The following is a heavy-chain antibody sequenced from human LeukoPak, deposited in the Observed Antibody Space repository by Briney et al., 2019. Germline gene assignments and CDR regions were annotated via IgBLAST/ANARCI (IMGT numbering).Heavy chain of an antibody. J-gene: IGHJ6*02. CDR3: ARGRNWSGWSRDYYGMDV. V-gene: IGHV3-9*01. CDR1: GFTFDDYA. CDR2: ISWNSGSI. Sequence: GRSLRLSCAASGFTFDDYAMHWVRHAPGKGLEWVSGISWNSGSIGYADSVKGRFTISRDNSKNTLYLQMNSLRAEDTAVYYCARGRNWSGWSRDYYGMDVWGQGTTVTVSS. D-gene: IGHD6-19*01.